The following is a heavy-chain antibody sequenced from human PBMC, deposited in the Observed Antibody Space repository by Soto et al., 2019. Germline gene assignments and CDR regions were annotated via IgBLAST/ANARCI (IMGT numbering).Heavy chain of an antibody. V-gene: IGHV3-15*01. Sequence: EVQLVESGGGLGKPVGSLRLSCAASGFTFSNAWMSWVRQAPGKGLEWVGRIKSKTDGGTTDYAAPVKGRFTISRDDSKNTLYLQMNSLKTEDTAVYYCTTDMVVPLAFDVWGQGTMVTVSS. CDR1: GFTFSNAW. J-gene: IGHJ3*01. CDR3: TTDMVVPLAFDV. CDR2: IKSKTDGGTT. D-gene: IGHD2-2*01.